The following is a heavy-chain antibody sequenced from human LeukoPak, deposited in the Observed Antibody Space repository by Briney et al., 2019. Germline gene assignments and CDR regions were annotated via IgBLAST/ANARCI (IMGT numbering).Heavy chain of an antibody. D-gene: IGHD3-16*01. CDR2: IIPMFGVT. J-gene: IGHJ6*02. V-gene: IGHV1-69*04. CDR1: GGTFSSHA. CDR3: AGNPLGTEMLMGYYYYGMDV. Sequence: SVKVSYKASGGTFSSHALSWVRQAPGQGLEWMGRIIPMFGVTNYAQNFQGRFTITADKSTTTVYMELTSLRSEDTAVYYCAGNPLGTEMLMGYYYYGMDVWGQGTTVTVSS.